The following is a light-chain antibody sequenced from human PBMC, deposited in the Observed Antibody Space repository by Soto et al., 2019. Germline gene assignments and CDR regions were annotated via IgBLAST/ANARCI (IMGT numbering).Light chain of an antibody. CDR1: QTISSW. J-gene: IGKJ1*01. V-gene: IGKV1-5*03. Sequence: DIQMTQSPSTLSGFVGDRVIITCRASQTISSWLAWYQQKPGKAHKHLTYKASTLKSGVPSRFSGSGSGTQFTLTISSMAADDFATNYCQHYNSYSEAFGQGTKVELK. CDR3: QHYNSYSEA. CDR2: KAS.